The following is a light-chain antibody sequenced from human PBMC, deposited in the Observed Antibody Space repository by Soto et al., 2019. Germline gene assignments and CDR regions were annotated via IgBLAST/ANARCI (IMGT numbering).Light chain of an antibody. Sequence: QSVLTQPPSASGTPGQRVTISCSGRSSNIGTYNVYWYQQLPGTTPKLLIYNNNQRSSGVSDRFSGSKSGASASLTISGLHSEDEGHYFCAAWDDSRNGPQFGGGTKLTVL. CDR3: AAWDDSRNGPQ. CDR2: NNN. J-gene: IGLJ3*02. CDR1: SSNIGTYN. V-gene: IGLV1-44*01.